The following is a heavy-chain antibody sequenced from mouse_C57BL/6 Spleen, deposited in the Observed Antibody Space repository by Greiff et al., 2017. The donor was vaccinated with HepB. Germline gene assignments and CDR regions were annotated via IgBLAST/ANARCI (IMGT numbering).Heavy chain of an antibody. V-gene: IGHV1-80*01. D-gene: IGHD3-2*02. J-gene: IGHJ2*01. CDR3: ARSGDEGYFDY. CDR2: IYPGDGDT. Sequence: VMLVESGAELVKPGASVKISCKASGYAFSSYWMNWVKQRPGKGLEWIGQIYPGDGDTNYNGKFKGKATLTADKSSSTAYMQLSSLTSEDSAVYFCARSGDEGYFDYWGQGTTLTVSS. CDR1: GYAFSSYW.